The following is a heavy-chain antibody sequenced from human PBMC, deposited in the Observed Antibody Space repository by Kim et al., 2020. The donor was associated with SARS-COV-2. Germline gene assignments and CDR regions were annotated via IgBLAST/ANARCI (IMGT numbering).Heavy chain of an antibody. Sequence: GGSLRLSCAASGFTFSDYYMSWIRQAPGKGLEWVSYISSSSSYTNYADSVKGRFTISRDNAKNSLYLQMNSLRAEDTAVYYCARDVRSSWYRIYYYYGMDVWGQGTTVTVSS. CDR1: GFTFSDYY. J-gene: IGHJ6*02. CDR2: ISSSSSYT. D-gene: IGHD6-13*01. CDR3: ARDVRSSWYRIYYYYGMDV. V-gene: IGHV3-11*05.